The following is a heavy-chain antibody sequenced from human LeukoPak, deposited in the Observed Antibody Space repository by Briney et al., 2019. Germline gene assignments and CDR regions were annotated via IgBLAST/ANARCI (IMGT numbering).Heavy chain of an antibody. J-gene: IGHJ6*02. CDR1: GFTFSSYG. CDR2: IRYDGSNK. D-gene: IGHD3-10*01. CDR3: AKGLLRVRGVILPWGVCGMDV. Sequence: GGSLRLSCAASGFTFSSYGMHWVRQAPGKGLEWVAFIRYDGSNKYYADSVKGRFTISRDNSKNTLYLQMNSLRAEDTAVYYCAKGLLRVRGVILPWGVCGMDVWGQGTTVTVSS. V-gene: IGHV3-30*02.